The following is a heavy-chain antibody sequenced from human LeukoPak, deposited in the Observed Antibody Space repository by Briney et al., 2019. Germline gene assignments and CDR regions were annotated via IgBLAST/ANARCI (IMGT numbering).Heavy chain of an antibody. CDR3: AKESSGIHSSGWYYYYMDV. D-gene: IGHD3-22*01. Sequence: GGSLRLSCAASGFTFSSYAMSWVRQAPGKGLEWVSAISGSGGSTYYADSVKGRFTISRDNSKNTLYLQMNSLRAEDTAVYYCAKESSGIHSSGWYYYYMDVWGKGTTVTVSS. CDR1: GFTFSSYA. CDR2: ISGSGGST. J-gene: IGHJ6*03. V-gene: IGHV3-23*01.